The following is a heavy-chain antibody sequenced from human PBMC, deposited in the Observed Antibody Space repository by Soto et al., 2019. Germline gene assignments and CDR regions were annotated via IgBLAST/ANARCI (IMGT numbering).Heavy chain of an antibody. CDR2: IIPIFGTA. CDR1: GGTFSSYA. V-gene: IGHV1-69*13. Sequence: ASVKVSCKASGGTFSSYAISWVRRAPGQGLEWMGGIIPIFGTANYAQKFQGRVTITADESTSTAYMELSSLRSEDTAVYYCARTRTRGDWYFDLWGRGTLVTVSS. CDR3: ARTRTRGDWYFDL. J-gene: IGHJ2*01. D-gene: IGHD1-1*01.